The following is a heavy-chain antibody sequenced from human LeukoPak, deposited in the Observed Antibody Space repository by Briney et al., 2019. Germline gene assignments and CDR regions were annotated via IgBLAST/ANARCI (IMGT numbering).Heavy chain of an antibody. CDR2: IYYSGST. J-gene: IGHJ6*02. CDR3: ARGTYYYEDYGMDV. CDR1: GGSISSGGYY. V-gene: IGHV4-61*08. D-gene: IGHD1-1*01. Sequence: SETLSLTCTVSGGSISSGGYYWSWIRQPPGKGLEWIGYIYYSGSTNYNPSLKSRVTISVDTSKNQFSLKLSSVTAADTAVYYCARGTYYYEDYGMDVWGQGTTVTVSS.